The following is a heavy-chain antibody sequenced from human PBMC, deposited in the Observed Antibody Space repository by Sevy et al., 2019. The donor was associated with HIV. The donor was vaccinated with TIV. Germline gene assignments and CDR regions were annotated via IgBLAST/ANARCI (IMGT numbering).Heavy chain of an antibody. CDR3: ARDRPSIVVVTFKPFDY. CDR1: GFTFSSYW. D-gene: IGHD2-21*02. V-gene: IGHV3-7*01. Sequence: GGSLRLSCAASGFTFSSYWMSWVRQAPGKGLEWVANIKQDGSEKYYVDSVKGRFTISRDNAKNSRYLQMNSLRAEVTAVYYCARDRPSIVVVTFKPFDYWGQGTLVTVSS. J-gene: IGHJ4*02. CDR2: IKQDGSEK.